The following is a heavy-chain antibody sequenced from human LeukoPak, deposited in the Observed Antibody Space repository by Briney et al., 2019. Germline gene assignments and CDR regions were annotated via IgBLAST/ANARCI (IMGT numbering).Heavy chain of an antibody. CDR3: AREWNAYGGYVS. V-gene: IGHV3-21*01. D-gene: IGHD5-12*01. CDR1: GFTFSSYS. Sequence: IPGGSLRLSCAASGFTFSSYSMNWVRQAPGKGLEWVSSISSSSSSYIYYADSVKGRFTISRDNAKNSLYLQMNSLRAEDTAVYYCAREWNAYGGYVSWGQGTLVTVSS. J-gene: IGHJ4*02. CDR2: ISSSSSSYI.